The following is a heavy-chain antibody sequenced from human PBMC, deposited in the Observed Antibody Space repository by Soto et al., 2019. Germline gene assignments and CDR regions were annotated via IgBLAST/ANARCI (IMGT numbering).Heavy chain of an antibody. D-gene: IGHD6-19*01. CDR2: IYYSGST. Sequence: SETLSLTCTVSVGSISSSSYYWGWIRQPPGKGLEWIGSIYYSGSTYYNPSLKSRVTISVDTSKNQFSLKLSSVTAADTAVYYCARPGIAVAGMYYWGQGTLVTVSS. CDR1: VGSISSSSYY. V-gene: IGHV4-39*01. CDR3: ARPGIAVAGMYY. J-gene: IGHJ4*02.